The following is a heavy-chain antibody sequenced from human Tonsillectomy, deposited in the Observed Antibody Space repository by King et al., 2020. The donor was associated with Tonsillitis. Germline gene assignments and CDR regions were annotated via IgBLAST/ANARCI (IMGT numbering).Heavy chain of an antibody. V-gene: IGHV3-48*03. CDR1: GFTFRSYE. J-gene: IGHJ4*02. D-gene: IGHD3-3*01. CDR2: ISSSGSTI. Sequence: VQLVESGGGLVQPGGSLRLSCAASGFTFRSYEMTWVRQAPGKGLEWVSYISSSGSTIYYADSVKGRFTISRDNAKNSLYLQMNSLRAEDTAVYYCARRGDFWSGYSVDYWGQGTLVTVSS. CDR3: ARRGDFWSGYSVDY.